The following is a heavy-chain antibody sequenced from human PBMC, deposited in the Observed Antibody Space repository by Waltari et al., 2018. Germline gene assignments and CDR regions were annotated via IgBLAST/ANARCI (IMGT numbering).Heavy chain of an antibody. CDR3: AKDPGGGTLFDY. V-gene: IGHV3-30*02. J-gene: IGHJ4*02. CDR1: GFTFSSYG. D-gene: IGHD2-8*02. CDR2: RRYDGSNK. Sequence: QVQLVESGGGVVQPGGSLRLSCAASGFTFSSYGMHWVRQAPGKGLVWVAFRRYDGSNKYYADSVNGRFTISRDNSKNTLYLQMNSLRAEDTAVYYCAKDPGGGTLFDYWGQGTLVTVSS.